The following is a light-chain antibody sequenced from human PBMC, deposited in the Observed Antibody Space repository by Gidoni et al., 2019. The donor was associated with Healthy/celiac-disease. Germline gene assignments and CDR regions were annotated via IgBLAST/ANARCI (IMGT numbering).Light chain of an antibody. CDR2: DAS. V-gene: IGKV1-33*01. CDR3: QQYDDLPT. CDR1: QDISNY. Sequence: IQMTQSPSSLSASVGDRVTITCQASQDISNYLNWYQQKPGKAPKLLIYDASNLETGVPSRFSGSGSGTDFTFTISSLQPEDFATYYCQQYDDLPTFGGGTKVEIK. J-gene: IGKJ4*01.